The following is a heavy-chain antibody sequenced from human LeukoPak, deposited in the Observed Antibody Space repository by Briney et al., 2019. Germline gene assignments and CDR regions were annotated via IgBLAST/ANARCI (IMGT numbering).Heavy chain of an antibody. J-gene: IGHJ4*02. V-gene: IGHV3-74*01. CDR1: GFTVSGTW. CDR2: INNDGRST. Sequence: SGGSLRLSCAASGFTVSGTWMHWVRQAPGKGLVWVSRINNDGRSTSYADPVKGRFTISRDNAKNTLYTQMNSLRAEDTAVYYCGTAFEFWGQGTLVTVSS. D-gene: IGHD5-18*01. CDR3: GTAFEF.